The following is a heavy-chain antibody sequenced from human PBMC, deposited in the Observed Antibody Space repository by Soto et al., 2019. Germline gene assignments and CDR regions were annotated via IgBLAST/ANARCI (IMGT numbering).Heavy chain of an antibody. Sequence: QVQLVESGGGMVRPGGSLRLSCAASGFTLSDYFMAWVRQSPRQGLEWVSSSSSSGGYITYADSVRGRFTISRDNARRSLDLEMDSLRAEDTAVYYGARIQLAAYAVDVWGQGAMVAVSS. J-gene: IGHJ3*01. CDR2: SSSSGGYI. CDR1: GFTLSDYF. CDR3: ARIQLAAYAVDV. V-gene: IGHV3-11*06. D-gene: IGHD6-25*01.